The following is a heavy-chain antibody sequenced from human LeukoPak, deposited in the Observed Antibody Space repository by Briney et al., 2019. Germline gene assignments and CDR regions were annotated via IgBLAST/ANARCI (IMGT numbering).Heavy chain of an antibody. J-gene: IGHJ4*02. V-gene: IGHV3-7*01. CDR2: IKQDGSEK. D-gene: IGHD3-22*01. CDR1: GFTFSDYN. Sequence: PGGSLRLSCIASGFTFSDYNMSWVRQAPGKGLEWVANIKQDGSEKYYVDSVKGRFTISRDNAKNSLYLQMNSLRAEDTAVYYCARKKWLYPYYFDYWGQGTLVTVSS. CDR3: ARKKWLYPYYFDY.